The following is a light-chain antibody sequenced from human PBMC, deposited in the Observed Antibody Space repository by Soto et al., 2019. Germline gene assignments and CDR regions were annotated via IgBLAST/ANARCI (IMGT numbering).Light chain of an antibody. CDR3: HQYDSYPYT. J-gene: IGKJ2*01. Sequence: DILMTQSPSILSASVGDTVTITCRASQSISKWVAWYQQRAGKAPTALIFDASNSEKGVPSRFSGSGSGTEFTLIISGLQPEDFATYDCHQYDSYPYTVGQGTKLDIK. CDR1: QSISKW. CDR2: DAS. V-gene: IGKV1-5*01.